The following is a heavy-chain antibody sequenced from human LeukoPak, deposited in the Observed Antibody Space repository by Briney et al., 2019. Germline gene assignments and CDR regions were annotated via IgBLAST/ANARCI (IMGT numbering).Heavy chain of an antibody. J-gene: IGHJ4*02. CDR1: GYTFTGYY. D-gene: IGHD3-3*01. V-gene: IGHV1-2*02. CDR3: ARWYYDFWSGFLDY. Sequence: GASVKVSCKASGYTFTGYYMHWVRQAPGQGLEWMGWINPNSGGTNYAQKFQGRVTMTRDTSISTAYMELSKLRSDDTAVYYCARWYYDFWSGFLDYWGQGTLVTVSS. CDR2: INPNSGGT.